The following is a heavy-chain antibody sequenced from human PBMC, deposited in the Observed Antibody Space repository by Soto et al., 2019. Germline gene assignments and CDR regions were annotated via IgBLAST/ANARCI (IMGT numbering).Heavy chain of an antibody. J-gene: IGHJ5*02. CDR2: ISNDGNKK. D-gene: IGHD3-3*01. CDR3: AKDKVPYYDFCSGQWWFDP. V-gene: IGHV3-30*18. Sequence: GGSLRLSCAASGFTFSIHGMHWVRQTPGKGLEWVAVISNDGNKKYYVESVGGRFSISRDNSKSIVYLQMTNVSIEDTAKYYCAKDKVPYYDFCSGQWWFDPWGQGTQVTVSS. CDR1: GFTFSIHG.